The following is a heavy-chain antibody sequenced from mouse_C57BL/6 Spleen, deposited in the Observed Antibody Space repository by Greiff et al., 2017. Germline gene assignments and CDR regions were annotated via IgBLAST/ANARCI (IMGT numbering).Heavy chain of an antibody. CDR1: GYAFSSSW. CDR2: IYPGDGDT. CDR3: ARRGYGSSYAMDY. D-gene: IGHD1-1*01. J-gene: IGHJ4*01. V-gene: IGHV1-82*01. Sequence: VQLQQSGPELVKPGASVKISCKASGYAFSSSWMNWVKQRPGKGLEWIGRIYPGDGDTNYNGKFKGKATLTADKSSSTAYRQLSSRTSEESAVYFCARRGYGSSYAMDYWGQGTSVTVSS.